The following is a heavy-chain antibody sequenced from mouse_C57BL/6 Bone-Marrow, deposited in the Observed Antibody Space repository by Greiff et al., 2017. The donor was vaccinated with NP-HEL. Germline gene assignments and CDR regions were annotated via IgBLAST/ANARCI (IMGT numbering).Heavy chain of an antibody. D-gene: IGHD1-1*01. Sequence: QVQLKQSGAELARPGASVKLSCKASGYTFTSYGISWVKQRTGQGLEWIGEIYPRSGNTYYNEKFKGKATLTADKSSSTAYMELRSLTSEDSAVYFCARECKNYYGSPAWFAYWGQGTLVTVSA. V-gene: IGHV1-81*01. CDR2: IYPRSGNT. CDR3: ARECKNYYGSPAWFAY. CDR1: GYTFTSYG. J-gene: IGHJ3*01.